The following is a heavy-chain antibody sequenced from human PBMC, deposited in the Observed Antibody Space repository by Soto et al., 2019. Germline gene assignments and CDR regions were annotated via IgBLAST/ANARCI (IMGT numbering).Heavy chain of an antibody. D-gene: IGHD6-6*01. J-gene: IGHJ6*02. CDR1: GDSVSSNSAA. V-gene: IGHV6-1*01. CDR2: TYYRSKWYN. Sequence: QVQLQQSGPGLVKPSQTLSLTCAISGDSVSSNSAAWNWIRQSPSRGLEWLGRTYYRSKWYNDYAVSVKSRITINPYTSKNQFSLQLNSVTPEDTAVYYCARDSSSSTGVAYYYYYGMDVWGQGTTVTVSS. CDR3: ARDSSSSTGVAYYYYYGMDV.